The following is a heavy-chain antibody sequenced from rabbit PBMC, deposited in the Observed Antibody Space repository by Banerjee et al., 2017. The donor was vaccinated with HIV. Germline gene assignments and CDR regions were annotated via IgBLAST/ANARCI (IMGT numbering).Heavy chain of an antibody. J-gene: IGHJ4*01. CDR1: GFSFSSSYY. CDR3: ARRAIGNGYCLDL. Sequence: QEQLVESGGGLVQPEGSLTLTCTASGFSFSSSYYMCWVRQAPGKGLEWIACIQGGNGDWTLYASWVNGRFTISKTSSTTVTLQMTSLTAADTATYFCARRAIGNGYCLDLWGQGTLVTVS. V-gene: IGHV1S45*01. CDR2: IQGGNGDWT. D-gene: IGHD1-1*01.